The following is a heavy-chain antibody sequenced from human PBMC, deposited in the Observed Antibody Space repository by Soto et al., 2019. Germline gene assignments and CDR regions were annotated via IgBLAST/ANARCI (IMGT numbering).Heavy chain of an antibody. Sequence: QVLLVESGGGVVQPGRSLRLSCAASGFSFSSYAMHWVRQAPGKGLEWVGVISFEGNDKYYADSVKGRFTISRDENENTLYLQMNSLRPEDTAVYYCARDRYLASYAFDSWGQGTLVTVSS. D-gene: IGHD3-9*01. J-gene: IGHJ4*02. CDR1: GFSFSSYA. V-gene: IGHV3-30-3*01. CDR2: ISFEGNDK. CDR3: ARDRYLASYAFDS.